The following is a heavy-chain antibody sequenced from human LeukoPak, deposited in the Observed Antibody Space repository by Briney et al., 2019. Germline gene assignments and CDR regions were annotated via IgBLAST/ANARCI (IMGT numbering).Heavy chain of an antibody. D-gene: IGHD2-15*01. CDR2: ISYDGSNK. V-gene: IGHV3-30*03. J-gene: IGHJ4*02. CDR3: ARERFQPGSCYSD. CDR1: GFTFSSYG. Sequence: PGGSLRLSCAASGFTFSSYGMHWVRQAPGKGLEWVAVISYDGSNKYYADSVKGRFTISRDNAKNSLYLQMNSLRAEDTAVYFCARERFQPGSCYSDWGQGTLVTVSS.